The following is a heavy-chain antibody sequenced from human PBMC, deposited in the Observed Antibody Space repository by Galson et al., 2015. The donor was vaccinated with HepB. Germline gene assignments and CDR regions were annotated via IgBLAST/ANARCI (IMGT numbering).Heavy chain of an antibody. D-gene: IGHD2-2*01. J-gene: IGHJ5*02. V-gene: IGHV1-46*01. Sequence: SVKVSCKASGYTFTSYYMHWVRQAPGQGLEWMGIINPSGGSTSYAQKFQGRVTMTRDTSTSTVYMELSSLRSEDTAVYYCAGEYCRSTSCYQWFDPWGQGTLSPSPQ. CDR3: AGEYCRSTSCYQWFDP. CDR2: INPSGGST. CDR1: GYTFTSYY.